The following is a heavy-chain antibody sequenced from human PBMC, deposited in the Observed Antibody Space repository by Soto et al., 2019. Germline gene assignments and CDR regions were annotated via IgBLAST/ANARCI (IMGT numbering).Heavy chain of an antibody. V-gene: IGHV3-30*01. J-gene: IGHJ4*02. CDR3: ARDSRVGPPDYFDN. CDR1: GFTIPSCA. D-gene: IGHD1-26*01. CDR2: IGSDGTHT. Sequence: PGGSLRLSCAASGFTIPSCATHWIRQSPGKGLEWVAVIGSDGTHTYYGDSVRGRFTISRDTSQNMVFLQMDSLTADDTALYYCARDSRVGPPDYFDNWGQGTLVTVSS.